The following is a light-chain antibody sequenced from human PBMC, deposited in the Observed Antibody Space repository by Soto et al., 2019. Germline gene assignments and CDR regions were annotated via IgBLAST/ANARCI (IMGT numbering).Light chain of an antibody. CDR2: DES. Sequence: EIVMTQSPATLSLSPGERATLSCRASQSISSNLAWYQQKPGQAPRLLIYDESTRATGIPARFSGSGSGREVTLTISSLQSEDFAVYYCQQYNNWPPRTFGRGTKVEIK. CDR1: QSISSN. J-gene: IGKJ1*01. V-gene: IGKV3D-15*01. CDR3: QQYNNWPPRT.